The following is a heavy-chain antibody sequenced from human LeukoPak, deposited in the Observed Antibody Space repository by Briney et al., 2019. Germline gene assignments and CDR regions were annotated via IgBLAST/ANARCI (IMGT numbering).Heavy chain of an antibody. CDR2: IIPIFGTA. J-gene: IGHJ6*03. CDR3: AKDPLLYNSGWPAGGDYDYDDMDV. CDR1: GGTFSRFG. V-gene: IGHV1-69*13. D-gene: IGHD6-19*01. Sequence: SVKVSCKASGGTFSRFGISWVRQAPGQGLEWMGGIIPIFGTASYAQKFQGRVTITADESTSTAYMELSSLRSEDTAVYYCAKDPLLYNSGWPAGGDYDYDDMDVWGKGTTVTVSS.